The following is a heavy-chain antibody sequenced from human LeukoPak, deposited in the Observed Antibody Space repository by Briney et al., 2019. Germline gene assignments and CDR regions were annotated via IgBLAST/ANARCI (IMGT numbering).Heavy chain of an antibody. V-gene: IGHV4-34*01. D-gene: IGHD1-7*01. CDR3: ARERGNYVIIDY. Sequence: PSETLSLTCAVYGGSFSGYYWSWIRQPPGKGLEWIGEINHSGSTNYNPSLKSRVTISVDTSKNQFSLKLSSVTAADTAVYYCARERGNYVIIDYWGQGTLVTVSS. J-gene: IGHJ4*02. CDR1: GGSFSGYY. CDR2: INHSGST.